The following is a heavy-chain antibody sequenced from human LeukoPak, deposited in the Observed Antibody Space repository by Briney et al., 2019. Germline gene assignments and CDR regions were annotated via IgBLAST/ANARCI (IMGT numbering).Heavy chain of an antibody. CDR2: ASTDEINQ. J-gene: IGHJ4*02. CDR3: AAFITTKLDY. D-gene: IGHD3-22*01. Sequence: GGSLRLSCAYSGFTFRNHGMHWVRQAPGKGLEWVTVASTDEINQWYADSVKGRFIISRDNSRNTVILEMNTLRTEDTAMYFCAAFITTKLDYWGQGILVTVSS. CDR1: GFTFRNHG. V-gene: IGHV3-30*03.